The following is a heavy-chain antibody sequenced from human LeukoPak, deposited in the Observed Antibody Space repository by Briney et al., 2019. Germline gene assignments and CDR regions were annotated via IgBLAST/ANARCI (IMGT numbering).Heavy chain of an antibody. D-gene: IGHD5-12*01. J-gene: IGHJ4*02. CDR1: GFTLRSYD. CDR3: AKEYSGYDFDY. CDR2: TSGSGVNS. V-gene: IGHV3-23*01. Sequence: GGSLRLSCAASGFTLRSYDMSWVPQAPGKGLEWVAATSGSGVNSYYADSVRGRFTISRDNSQNTLYLQMDSLRAEDTALYYCAKEYSGYDFDYWGQGTLVTVSS.